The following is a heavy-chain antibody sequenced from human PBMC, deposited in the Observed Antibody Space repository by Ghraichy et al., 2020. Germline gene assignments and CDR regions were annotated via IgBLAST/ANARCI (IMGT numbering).Heavy chain of an antibody. V-gene: IGHV3-30*04. Sequence: GGSLRLSCAASGFTFSRYAMQWVRQAPGKGLEWVSAISFDGRNKYYADSVKGRFTISRDNSRNTLYLQMNNLGGGDTAVYYCARAEGQLLLLDNWGQGTLVTVSS. CDR1: GFTFSRYA. D-gene: IGHD2-2*01. CDR2: ISFDGRNK. J-gene: IGHJ4*02. CDR3: ARAEGQLLLLDN.